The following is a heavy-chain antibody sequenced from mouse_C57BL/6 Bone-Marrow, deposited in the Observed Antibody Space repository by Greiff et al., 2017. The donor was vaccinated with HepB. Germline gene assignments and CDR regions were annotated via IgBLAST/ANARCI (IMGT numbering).Heavy chain of an antibody. CDR1: GYAFTNYL. Sequence: VQLQQSGAELVRPGTSVKVSCKASGYAFTNYLIEWVKQRPGQGLEWIGVINPGSGGTNYNEKFKGKATLTADKSSSTTYMQLSSLKSEDSAVYFCARERGFYYAMDYWGRGTAVTVSS. CDR2: INPGSGGT. V-gene: IGHV1-54*01. CDR3: ARERGFYYAMDY. J-gene: IGHJ4*01.